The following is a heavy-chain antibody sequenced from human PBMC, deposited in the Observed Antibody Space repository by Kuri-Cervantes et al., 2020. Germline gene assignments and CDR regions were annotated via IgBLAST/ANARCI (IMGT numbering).Heavy chain of an antibody. CDR3: ARTSYYYYYMDV. CDR2: ISTYNGDT. Sequence: ASVKVSCKASGYTFTGYYMHWVRQAPGQGLEWMGWISTYNGDTTYAQKFQDRVTMTTDTSTNTAHMELRSLRSDDTAVYYCARTSYYYYYMDVWGRGTTVTVSS. CDR1: GYTFTGYY. J-gene: IGHJ6*03. D-gene: IGHD3-10*01. V-gene: IGHV1-18*04.